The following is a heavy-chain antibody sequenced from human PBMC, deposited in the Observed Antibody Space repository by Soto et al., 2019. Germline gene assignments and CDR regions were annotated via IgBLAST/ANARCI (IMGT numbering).Heavy chain of an antibody. Sequence: SETLSLTCAVHGGSFSGFYWTWIRQPPGKGLEWIGEINHSGSSNYNPPLKSRVTMSLDTSRNQFSLSLNSVTAADTAVYYCARMAGPWYFDLWGRGTLVPASP. CDR3: ARMAGPWYFDL. CDR1: GGSFSGFY. V-gene: IGHV4-34*01. CDR2: INHSGSS. J-gene: IGHJ2*01.